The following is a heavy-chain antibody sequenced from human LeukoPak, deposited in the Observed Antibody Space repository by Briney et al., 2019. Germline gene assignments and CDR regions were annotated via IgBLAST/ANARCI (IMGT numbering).Heavy chain of an antibody. CDR3: ARGSYGAYEFDS. CDR2: ITSGSYI. D-gene: IGHD4-17*01. J-gene: IGHJ4*02. Sequence: GGSLRLSCAASGFTFSTYSMNWVRQAPGKGLQWVSSITSGSYIYYAYSQNGRFTISRDNAKTSLYLQINRQRVQHTAINYSARGSYGAYEFDSWGGGTLVTVPS. V-gene: IGHV3-21*04. CDR1: GFTFSTYS.